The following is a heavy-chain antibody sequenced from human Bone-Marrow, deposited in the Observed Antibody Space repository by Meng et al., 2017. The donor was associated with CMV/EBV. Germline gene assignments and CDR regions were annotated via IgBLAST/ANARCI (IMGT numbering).Heavy chain of an antibody. D-gene: IGHD3-3*01. CDR1: GFTFSSYS. Sequence: GGSLRLSCAASGFTFSSYSMNWVRQAPGKGLEWVSYISSSSTIYYADSVKGRFTISRDNAKNSLYLQMNSLRAEDTAVYYCARDLEAYDFWSGYNYYYYGMDVWGEATTATSSS. J-gene: IGHJ6*04. CDR2: ISSSSTI. V-gene: IGHV3-48*04. CDR3: ARDLEAYDFWSGYNYYYYGMDV.